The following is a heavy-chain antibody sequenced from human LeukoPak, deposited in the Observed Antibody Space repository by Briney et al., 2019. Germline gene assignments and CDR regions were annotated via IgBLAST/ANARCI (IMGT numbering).Heavy chain of an antibody. D-gene: IGHD3-22*01. Sequence: GGSLRLSCAASGFTFSSYSMNWVRQAPGKGLEWVSSISSSSSYIYYADSVKGRFTISRDNSKNTLYLQMNSVRAEDMAVYYSAMNYYDSSGQVAFDIWGQGTMVTVSS. CDR2: ISSSSSYI. V-gene: IGHV3-21*01. CDR1: GFTFSSYS. CDR3: AMNYYDSSGQVAFDI. J-gene: IGHJ3*02.